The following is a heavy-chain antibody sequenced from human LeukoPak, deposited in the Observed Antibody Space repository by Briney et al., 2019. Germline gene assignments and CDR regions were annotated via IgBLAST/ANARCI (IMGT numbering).Heavy chain of an antibody. CDR2: INPNSGGT. V-gene: IGHV1-2*02. CDR3: ARDSGYSYGYWSY. J-gene: IGHJ4*02. D-gene: IGHD5-18*01. Sequence: ASVKVSCKASGYTFTAYYMHWVRQAPGQGLEWMGWINPNSGGTNYAQKFQGRVTMTRDTSISTAYMELSRLRSDDTAVYYCARDSGYSYGYWSYWGQGTLVTVSS. CDR1: GYTFTAYY.